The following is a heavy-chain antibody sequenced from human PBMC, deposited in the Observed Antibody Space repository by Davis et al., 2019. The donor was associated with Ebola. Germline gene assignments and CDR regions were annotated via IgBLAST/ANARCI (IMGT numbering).Heavy chain of an antibody. D-gene: IGHD6-13*01. Sequence: PGGSLRLSCTVSGGSISSHYWSWIRQPPGKGLEWIGYIYYSGSTNYNPSLKSRVTISVDTSKNQFSLKLSSVTAADTAVYYCARVSSSWYGGFDYWGQGTLVTVSS. CDR2: IYYSGST. CDR1: GGSISSHY. CDR3: ARVSSSWYGGFDY. J-gene: IGHJ4*02. V-gene: IGHV4-59*11.